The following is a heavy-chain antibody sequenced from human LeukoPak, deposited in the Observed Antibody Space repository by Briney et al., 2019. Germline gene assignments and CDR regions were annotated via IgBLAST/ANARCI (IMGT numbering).Heavy chain of an antibody. D-gene: IGHD3/OR15-3a*01. CDR1: GGSISSYY. J-gene: IGHJ3*02. Sequence: PSETLSLTCTVSGGSISSYYWSWIRQPPGKGLEWIGYIYYSGGTNYNPSLKSRVTISVDTSKNQFSLKLSSVTAADAAVYYCATGLDAFDIWGQGTMVTVSS. V-gene: IGHV4-59*01. CDR2: IYYSGGT. CDR3: ATGLDAFDI.